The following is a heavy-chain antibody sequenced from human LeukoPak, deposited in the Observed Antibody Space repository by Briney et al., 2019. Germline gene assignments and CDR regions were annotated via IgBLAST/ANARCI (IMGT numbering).Heavy chain of an antibody. CDR2: ISYDGSNK. V-gene: IGHV3-30-3*01. J-gene: IGHJ4*02. D-gene: IGHD2-2*01. Sequence: GGSLRLSCAASGFTFSSYAMHWVRQAPGKGLEWVAVISYDGSNKYYADSVKGRFTISRDNSKNTLYLQMNSLRAEDTAVYHCARPARRYCSSTSCYPGDYWGQGTLVTVSS. CDR3: ARPARRYCSSTSCYPGDY. CDR1: GFTFSSYA.